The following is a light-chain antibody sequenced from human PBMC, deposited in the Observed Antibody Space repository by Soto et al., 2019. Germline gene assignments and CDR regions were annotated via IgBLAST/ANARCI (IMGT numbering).Light chain of an antibody. CDR3: QQYSSPLRQYT. CDR2: GAS. J-gene: IGKJ2*01. CDR1: QSVISSH. Sequence: EIVLTQSPGTLSLSPGERATLSCRASQSVISSHLAWYQQKPGQPPRLLIYGASSRATGIPDRFSGSGSGKDFTLTISRLEPEDFAVYYCQQYSSPLRQYTFGQGTKLEIK. V-gene: IGKV3-20*01.